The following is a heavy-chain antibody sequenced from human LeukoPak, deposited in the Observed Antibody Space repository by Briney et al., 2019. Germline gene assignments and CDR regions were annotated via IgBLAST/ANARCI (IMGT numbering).Heavy chain of an antibody. V-gene: IGHV1-69*04. J-gene: IGHJ4*02. CDR2: IIPILGIA. Sequence: SVKVSCKASGGTFSSYAISWVRQAPGQELEWMGRIIPILGIANYAQKFQGRVTITADKSTSTAYMELSSLRSEDTAVYYCARPSYYDSSGYYHRGDYWGQGTLVTVSS. CDR1: GGTFSSYA. D-gene: IGHD3-22*01. CDR3: ARPSYYDSSGYYHRGDY.